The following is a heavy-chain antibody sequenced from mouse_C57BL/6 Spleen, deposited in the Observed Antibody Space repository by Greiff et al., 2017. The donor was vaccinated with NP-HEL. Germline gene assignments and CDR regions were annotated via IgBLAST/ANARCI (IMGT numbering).Heavy chain of an antibody. J-gene: IGHJ2*01. CDR2: IDPSASET. V-gene: IGHV1-52*01. CDR1: GYTFTSYW. D-gene: IGHD1-1*01. CDR3: ERELGYGSSYYFDY. Sequence: QVQLQQPGAELVRPGSSVKLSCKASGYTFTSYWMHWVTQRPIQGLAWIGNIDPSASETHYHQQFKDKATLTVDKSSSTAYMQRSSLTSEDSAVYDCERELGYGSSYYFDYWGQGTTLTVSS.